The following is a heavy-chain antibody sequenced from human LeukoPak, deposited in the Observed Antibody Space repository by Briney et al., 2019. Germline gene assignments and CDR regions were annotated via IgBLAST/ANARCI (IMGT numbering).Heavy chain of an antibody. Sequence: ASVKVSCKASGGTFSSYAISWVGQAPGQGLEWMGGIIPIFGTANYAQKFQGRVTITADESTSTAYMELSSLRSEYTAVYYCASDLGYCSSPSCYSLDYWGQGTLVTVSS. D-gene: IGHD2-2*02. CDR2: IIPIFGTA. J-gene: IGHJ4*02. V-gene: IGHV1-69*13. CDR1: GGTFSSYA. CDR3: ASDLGYCSSPSCYSLDY.